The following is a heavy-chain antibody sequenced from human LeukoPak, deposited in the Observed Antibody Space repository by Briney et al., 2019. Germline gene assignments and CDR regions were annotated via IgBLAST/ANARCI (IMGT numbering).Heavy chain of an antibody. Sequence: GGSLRLSCTASRFTFSDYYMSWIRQAPGKGLEWVSYISSTGTTIYYADSVRGRFTISRDNAKSSLYLQMNSLRAEDTAVYYCARDSVTSLTYWDYWGQGTLVTVSS. CDR2: ISSTGTTI. CDR3: ARDSVTSLTYWDY. J-gene: IGHJ4*02. CDR1: RFTFSDYY. D-gene: IGHD4-11*01. V-gene: IGHV3-11*01.